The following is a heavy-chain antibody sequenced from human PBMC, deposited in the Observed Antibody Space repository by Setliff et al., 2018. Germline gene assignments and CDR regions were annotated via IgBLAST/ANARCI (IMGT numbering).Heavy chain of an antibody. D-gene: IGHD3-3*01. J-gene: IGHJ6*03. CDR2: VYYSGTT. CDR1: GGSISGASIRSYY. CDR3: ARMSGFQYIDV. V-gene: IGHV4-59*08. Sequence: SETLSLTCTVSGGSISGASIRSYYWSWIRQPPGKGLEFIGYVYYSGTTNYDPSLKSRVTISVDTSKNQFSLKLTSVTAADTAIYYCARMSGFQYIDVWDKGTTVTVSS.